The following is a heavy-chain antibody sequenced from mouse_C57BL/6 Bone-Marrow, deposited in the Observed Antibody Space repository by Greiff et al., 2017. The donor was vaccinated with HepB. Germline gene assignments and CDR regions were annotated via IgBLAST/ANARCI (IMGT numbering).Heavy chain of an antibody. J-gene: IGHJ1*03. CDR2: SRNKANDYTT. V-gene: IGHV7-1*01. CDR1: GFTFSDFY. D-gene: IGHD2-12*01. Sequence: EVKVVESGGGLVQSGRSLRLSCATSGFTFSDFYMEWVRQAPGKGLEWIAASRNKANDYTTEYSASVKGRFIVSRDTSQSILYLQMNALRAEDTAIYYCARDASYSDWYFDVWGTGTTVTVSS. CDR3: ARDASYSDWYFDV.